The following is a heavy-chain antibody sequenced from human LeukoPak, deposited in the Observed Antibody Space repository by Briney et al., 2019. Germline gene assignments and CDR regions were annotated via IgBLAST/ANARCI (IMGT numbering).Heavy chain of an antibody. D-gene: IGHD1-26*01. Sequence: GGSLRLSCEASGFTFDNYAMHWVRQAPGKGLEWVAVISYDGSNKYYADSVKGRFTISRDNSKNTLYLQMNSLRAEDTAVYYCAKSGSSDFDYWGQGTLVTVSS. CDR3: AKSGSSDFDY. V-gene: IGHV3-30-3*02. CDR1: GFTFDNYA. CDR2: ISYDGSNK. J-gene: IGHJ4*02.